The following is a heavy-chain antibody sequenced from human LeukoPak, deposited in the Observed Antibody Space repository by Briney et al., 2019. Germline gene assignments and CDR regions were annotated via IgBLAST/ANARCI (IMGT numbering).Heavy chain of an antibody. J-gene: IGHJ4*02. CDR1: GESTTSYY. CDR3: ARLTGYDWESSYDY. CDR2: IYAPGST. V-gene: IGHV4-4*07. Sequence: SETLSLTCSVSGESTTSYYWSWIRQSAGKGLEWIGRIYAPGSTNYNPSLKSRVTMSIDTSKNQFSLKLCSVTAADTAVYYCARLTGYDWESSYDYWGQGTLVTVSS. D-gene: IGHD5-12*01.